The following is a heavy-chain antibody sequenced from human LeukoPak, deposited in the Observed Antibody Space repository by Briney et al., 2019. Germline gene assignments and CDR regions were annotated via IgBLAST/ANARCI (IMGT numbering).Heavy chain of an antibody. V-gene: IGHV4-59*01. CDR3: ARWQGDSSNWGRTRGYGMDV. Sequence: SETLSLTCSVSGGSIGSYYWNWIRQPPGKGLEWIGCIHYSGYISYNPSLESRVTISADTPKDQFSLKMSSVTAADTALYYCARWQGDSSNWGRTRGYGMDVWGQGITVIVSS. D-gene: IGHD6-13*01. CDR1: GGSIGSYY. CDR2: IHYSGYI. J-gene: IGHJ6*02.